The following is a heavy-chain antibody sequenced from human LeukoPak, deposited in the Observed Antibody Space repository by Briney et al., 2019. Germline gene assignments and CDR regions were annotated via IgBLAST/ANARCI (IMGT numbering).Heavy chain of an antibody. J-gene: IGHJ4*02. D-gene: IGHD3-22*01. V-gene: IGHV5-51*07. CDR2: VYPGDSDT. CDR3: ARHLDDSSGYYYRTMYYFDY. Sequence: GESLKISCKASGYSFTSYWIGWVHQMPGKGLEWMGIVYPGDSDTRYSPSFQGQVAISADKSISTAYLQWSSLEASDTAMYYCARHLDDSSGYYYRTMYYFDYWGQGTLVTVSS. CDR1: GYSFTSYW.